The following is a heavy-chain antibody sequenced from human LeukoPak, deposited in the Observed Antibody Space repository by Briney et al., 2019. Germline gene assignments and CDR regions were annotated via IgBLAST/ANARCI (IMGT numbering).Heavy chain of an antibody. J-gene: IGHJ4*02. CDR1: GGSISSYY. V-gene: IGHV4-59*01. D-gene: IGHD5-12*01. Sequence: SETLSLTCTVSGGSISSYYWSWIRQPPGKGLEWIGYIYYSGSTNYNPSLKSRVTISVDTSKNQFSLKLSSVTAADTAVYYCARVNSDYGPYYFDYWGQGTLVTVSS. CDR3: ARVNSDYGPYYFDY. CDR2: IYYSGST.